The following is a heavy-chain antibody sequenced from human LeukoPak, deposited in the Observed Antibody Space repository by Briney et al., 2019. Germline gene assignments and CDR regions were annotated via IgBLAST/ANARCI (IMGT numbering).Heavy chain of an antibody. CDR2: IWYDGSNK. J-gene: IGHJ4*02. Sequence: GGSLRLSCAASGFTFSSYGMHWVRQAPGKGLEWVAVIWYDGSNKYYADSVKGRFTISRDNSKNTLYLQMNSQRAEDTAVYYCARPVDTAMVKVLDYWGQGTLVTVSS. D-gene: IGHD5-18*01. V-gene: IGHV3-33*01. CDR3: ARPVDTAMVKVLDY. CDR1: GFTFSSYG.